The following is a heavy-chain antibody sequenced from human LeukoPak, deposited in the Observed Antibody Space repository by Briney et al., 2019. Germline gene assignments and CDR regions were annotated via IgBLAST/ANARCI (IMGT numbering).Heavy chain of an antibody. CDR1: GYTFTSYY. D-gene: IGHD6-13*01. Sequence: ASVKISCKASGYTFTSYYIHWVRQAPGQGLEWMGIINPSGGSTTYAQKFQGRVAMTRDTSTSRVYMEVSSLRSEDTAVYYCARTYSSSDEFDYWGQGTLVTVSS. CDR3: ARTYSSSDEFDY. J-gene: IGHJ4*02. CDR2: INPSGGST. V-gene: IGHV1-46*01.